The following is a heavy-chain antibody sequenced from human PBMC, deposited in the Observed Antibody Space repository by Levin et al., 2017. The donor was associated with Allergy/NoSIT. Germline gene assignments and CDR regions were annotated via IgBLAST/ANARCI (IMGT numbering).Heavy chain of an antibody. V-gene: IGHV3-23*01. CDR2: ISDSGAST. D-gene: IGHD1-26*01. Sequence: PGGSLRLSCAASGFTFSRHAMSWVRQAPGKGPEWVSSISDSGASTYYAASVEGRFTISRDNSKNTLYLQMNSLRADDTAIYYCAKVWGLVDPFDYWGQGTLVTVSS. CDR1: GFTFSRHA. J-gene: IGHJ4*02. CDR3: AKVWGLVDPFDY.